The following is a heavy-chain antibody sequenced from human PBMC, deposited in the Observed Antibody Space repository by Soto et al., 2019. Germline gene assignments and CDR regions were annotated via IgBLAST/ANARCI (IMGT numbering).Heavy chain of an antibody. J-gene: IGHJ4*02. CDR2: INHSGST. CDR1: GGSFSGYY. D-gene: IGHD3-22*01. V-gene: IGHV4-34*01. Sequence: QVQLQQWGAGLLKPSETLSLTCAVYGGSFSGYYWSWIRQPPGKGLEWIGEINHSGSTNYNPSLKSRVTISVDTSKNQFSLKLTSVTAADTAVYYCARGTWDYYDSSGYCPGDYWGQGTLVTVSS. CDR3: ARGTWDYYDSSGYCPGDY.